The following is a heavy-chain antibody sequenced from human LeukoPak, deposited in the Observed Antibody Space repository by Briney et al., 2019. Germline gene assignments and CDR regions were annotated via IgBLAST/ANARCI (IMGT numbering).Heavy chain of an antibody. Sequence: GASVKVSCKVSGYALTELSTHWVRQAPGKGLEWMGSYDPEDGETVYAQKFQGRATMTEDTSADTAYMGLSSLRSEDTAVYYCATGHYGDSRHDYWGQGTLVTVSS. CDR3: ATGHYGDSRHDY. CDR1: GYALTELS. CDR2: YDPEDGET. V-gene: IGHV1-24*01. J-gene: IGHJ4*02. D-gene: IGHD4-17*01.